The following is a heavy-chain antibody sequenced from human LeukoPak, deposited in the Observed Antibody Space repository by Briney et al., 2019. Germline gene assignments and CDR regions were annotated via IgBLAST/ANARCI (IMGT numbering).Heavy chain of an antibody. D-gene: IGHD2-15*01. CDR1: GFTFSSYA. CDR2: IRYDGSNK. CDR3: AKDRPGGRYCSGGSCSPNWFDP. J-gene: IGHJ5*02. Sequence: PGGSLRLSCVASGFTFSSYAMSWVRQAPGKGLEWVAFIRYDGSNKYYADSVKGRFTISRDNSKNTLYLQMNSLRAEDTAVYYCAKDRPGGRYCSGGSCSPNWFDPWGQGTLVTVSS. V-gene: IGHV3-30*02.